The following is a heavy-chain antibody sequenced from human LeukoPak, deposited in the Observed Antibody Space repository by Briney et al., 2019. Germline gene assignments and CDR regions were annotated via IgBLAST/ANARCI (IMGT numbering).Heavy chain of an antibody. Sequence: GGSLRLSCAASGFTFSSYAMSWVRQAPGEGLEWVSAISGSGGSTYYADSVKGRFTISRDNSKNTLYLQMNSLRAEDTAVYYCAKPGRYCSGGSCRKGVDAFDIWGQGTMVTVSS. CDR3: AKPGRYCSGGSCRKGVDAFDI. V-gene: IGHV3-23*01. CDR1: GFTFSSYA. D-gene: IGHD2-15*01. J-gene: IGHJ3*02. CDR2: ISGSGGST.